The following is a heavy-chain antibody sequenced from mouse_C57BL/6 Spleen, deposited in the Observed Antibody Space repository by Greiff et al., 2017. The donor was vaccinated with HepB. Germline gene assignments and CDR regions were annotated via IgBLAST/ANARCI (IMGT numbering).Heavy chain of an antibody. CDR2: IWSGGST. Sequence: VQRVESGPGLVQPSQSLSITCTVSGFSLTSYGVHWVRQSPGKGLEWLGVIWSGGSTDYNAAFISRLSISKDNSKSQVFFKMNSLQADDTAIYYCASYGSSYEGYFDVWGTGTTVTVSS. CDR3: ASYGSSYEGYFDV. D-gene: IGHD1-1*01. CDR1: GFSLTSYG. V-gene: IGHV2-2*01. J-gene: IGHJ1*03.